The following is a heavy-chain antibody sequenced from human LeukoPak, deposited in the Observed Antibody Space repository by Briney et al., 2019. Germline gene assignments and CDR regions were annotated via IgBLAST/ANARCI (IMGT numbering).Heavy chain of an antibody. CDR2: FSTYNSDT. Sequence: ASVKVSCKASRSSFTSYGITWVRQAPGQGLEWVGWFSTYNSDTNSAQTLSDRVTMTTDTSTTTANMELRSLRTDDTAVYYCAILMVRGVPFDYWGQGALGTVSS. CDR1: RSSFTSYG. J-gene: IGHJ4*02. CDR3: AILMVRGVPFDY. V-gene: IGHV1-18*01. D-gene: IGHD3-10*01.